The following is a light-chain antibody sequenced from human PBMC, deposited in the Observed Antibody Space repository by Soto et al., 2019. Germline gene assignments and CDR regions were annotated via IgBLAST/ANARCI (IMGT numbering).Light chain of an antibody. CDR2: GNS. CDR1: SSNIGAGYD. Sequence: QSVLTRPPSVSGAPGQRVTISCTGSSSNIGAGYDVHWYQQLPGTAPKLLIYGNSNRPSGVPDRFSGSKSGTSASLAITGLQAEDEADYYCQSYDSSPHYVFGTGTKLTVL. CDR3: QSYDSSPHYV. V-gene: IGLV1-40*01. J-gene: IGLJ1*01.